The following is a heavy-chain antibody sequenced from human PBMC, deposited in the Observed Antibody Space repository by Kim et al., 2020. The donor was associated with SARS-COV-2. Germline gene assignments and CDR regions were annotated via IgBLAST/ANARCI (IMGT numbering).Heavy chain of an antibody. CDR3: ARGASIAAAGIVAYYFDY. J-gene: IGHJ4*02. D-gene: IGHD6-13*01. Sequence: GGSLRLSCAASGFTFSSYWMSWVRQAPGKGLEWVANIKQDGSEKYYVDSVKGRFTISRDNAKNSLYLQMNSLRAEDTAVYYCARGASIAAAGIVAYYFDYWGQGTLVTVSS. V-gene: IGHV3-7*01. CDR2: IKQDGSEK. CDR1: GFTFSSYW.